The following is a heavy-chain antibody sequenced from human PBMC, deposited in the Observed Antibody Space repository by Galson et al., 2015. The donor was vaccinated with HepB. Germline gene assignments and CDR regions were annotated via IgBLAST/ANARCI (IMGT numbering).Heavy chain of an antibody. CDR2: ISSSGGDT. J-gene: IGHJ4*02. V-gene: IGHV3-23*01. D-gene: IGHD3-10*01. Sequence: SLRLSCAASGFTFSSYAMSWVRQAPGKGLEWVSTISSSGGDTYYSDSVKGRFTISRDNSQNTLYLQMNSLRAEDTAVYYCAKSPNYYGSGSYLGGYLDYWGQGTLVTVSS. CDR3: AKSPNYYGSGSYLGGYLDY. CDR1: GFTFSSYA.